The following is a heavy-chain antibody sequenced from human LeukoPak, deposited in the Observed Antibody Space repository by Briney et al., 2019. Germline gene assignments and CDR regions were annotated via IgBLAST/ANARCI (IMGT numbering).Heavy chain of an antibody. J-gene: IGHJ4*02. Sequence: PGGSLRLSCAASGFTFSSCAMSWVRQAPGKGLEWVSVIYSGGSTYYADSVKGRFTISRDNSKNTLYLQMNSLRVEDTAVYYCALGLVTDYWGQGTLVTVSS. CDR2: IYSGGST. V-gene: IGHV3-66*01. CDR3: ALGLVTDY. D-gene: IGHD3-9*01. CDR1: GFTFSSCA.